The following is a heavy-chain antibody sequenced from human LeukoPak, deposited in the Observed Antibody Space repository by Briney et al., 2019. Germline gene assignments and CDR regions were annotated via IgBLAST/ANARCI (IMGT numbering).Heavy chain of an antibody. J-gene: IGHJ5*02. CDR1: GDSVSSNSAT. CDR3: ARVHDSSPWFGP. Sequence: SQTLSLTCAISGDSVSSNSATWNWIRQSPSRGLEWLGRTYYRSKWYKYYAVSVKGRITINPDTSKNRFSLQLNSVTPEDTAVYYCARVHDSSPWFGPWGQGTLVTVSS. CDR2: TYYRSKWYK. D-gene: IGHD3-22*01. V-gene: IGHV6-1*01.